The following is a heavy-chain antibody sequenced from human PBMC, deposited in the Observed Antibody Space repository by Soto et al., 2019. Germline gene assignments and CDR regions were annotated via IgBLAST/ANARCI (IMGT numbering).Heavy chain of an antibody. J-gene: IGHJ5*02. V-gene: IGHV3-33*01. D-gene: IGHD4-17*01. Sequence: ESGGGVVQPGRSLRLSCAASGFTFSTYGMHWVRQAPGKGLEWVAVIWYDGSNKYYADSVKGRFTISRDNSKNTLYLQMNSLSAEDTAVYYCARDPDYGDYVGWFDPWGQGTLVTVSS. CDR2: IWYDGSNK. CDR3: ARDPDYGDYVGWFDP. CDR1: GFTFSTYG.